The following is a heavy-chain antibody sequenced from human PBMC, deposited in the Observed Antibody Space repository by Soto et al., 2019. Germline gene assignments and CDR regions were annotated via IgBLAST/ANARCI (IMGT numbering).Heavy chain of an antibody. D-gene: IGHD3-10*01. CDR1: GFTFSSYA. J-gene: IGHJ4*02. CDR3: ARRPEGRYFDY. V-gene: IGHV3-23*01. CDR2: ISGSATDS. Sequence: GGSLRLSCTASGFTFSSYAMSWVRQAPGRGLEWVSSISGSATDSNHADSVKGRLTISRDNSKNTLYLQMNNLRAEDTAVYHCARRPEGRYFDYWGQGTLVTVSS.